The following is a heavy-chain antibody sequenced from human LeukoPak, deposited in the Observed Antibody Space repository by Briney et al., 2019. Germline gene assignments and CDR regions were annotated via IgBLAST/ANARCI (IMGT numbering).Heavy chain of an antibody. CDR2: ISSSGSTI. CDR1: GFTFSSYE. Sequence: GGSLRLSCAASGFTFSSYEMNWVRQAPGKGLEWVSYISSSGSTIYYADSVKGRFTISRDNAKNSLYLQMNSLRAEDTAVYYCARDFPATAYQVAFDIWGQGTMVTVSS. J-gene: IGHJ3*02. D-gene: IGHD1-26*01. CDR3: ARDFPATAYQVAFDI. V-gene: IGHV3-48*03.